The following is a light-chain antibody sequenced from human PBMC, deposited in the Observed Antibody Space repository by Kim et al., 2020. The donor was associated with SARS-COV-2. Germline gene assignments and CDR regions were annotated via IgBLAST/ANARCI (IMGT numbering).Light chain of an antibody. CDR3: SSYTSSSTLG. J-gene: IGLJ2*01. V-gene: IGLV2-14*03. CDR2: DVS. CDR1: SSDVGGYNY. Sequence: QSALTQPASVSGSPGQSITISCTGTSSDVGGYNYVSWYQQHPGKAPKLMIYDVSNRPSGVSNRFSGSKSGNTASLTISRLQAEDEADYYCSSYTSSSTLGFGGGTQLTDL.